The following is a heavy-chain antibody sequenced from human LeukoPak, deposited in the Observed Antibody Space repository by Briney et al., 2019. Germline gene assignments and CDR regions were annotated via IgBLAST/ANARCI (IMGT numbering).Heavy chain of an antibody. CDR3: ARVPTTMVRGPATSGGLDY. J-gene: IGHJ4*02. Sequence: ASVKVSCKASGYTFTSYGISWVRQAPGQGLEWMGWISAYNGNTNYAQKLQGRVTMTTDTSTSTAYMELRSLRSDDTAVYYCARVPTTMVRGPATSGGLDYWGQGTLVTVSS. V-gene: IGHV1-18*01. D-gene: IGHD3-10*01. CDR1: GYTFTSYG. CDR2: ISAYNGNT.